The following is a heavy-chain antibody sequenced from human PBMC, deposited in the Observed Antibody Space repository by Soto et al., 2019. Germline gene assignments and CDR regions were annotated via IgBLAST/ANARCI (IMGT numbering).Heavy chain of an antibody. V-gene: IGHV6-1*01. CDR2: TYYRSKWYN. CDR1: GDSVSSNSAA. CDR3: ARVITFGGVIDPYNWFDP. Sequence: PSQTLSLTCAISGDSVSSNSAAWNWIRQSPSRGLEWLGRTYYRSKWYNDYAVSVKSRITINPDTSKNQFSLQLNSVTPEDTAVYYCARVITFGGVIDPYNWFDPWRQGTLVTVSS. J-gene: IGHJ5*02. D-gene: IGHD3-16*02.